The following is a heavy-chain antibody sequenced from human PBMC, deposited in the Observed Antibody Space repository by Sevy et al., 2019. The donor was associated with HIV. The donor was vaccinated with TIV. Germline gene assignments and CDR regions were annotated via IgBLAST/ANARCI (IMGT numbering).Heavy chain of an antibody. J-gene: IGHJ6*03. CDR2: ISSSSSYI. Sequence: GGSLRLSCAASGFTFSSYSMNWVRQAPGKGLEWVSSISSSSSYIYYADSVKGRFTISRDNAKNSSDLQMNSLRAEDTAVYYCARDRTVAVAGTSDYYYYYMDVWGKGTTVTVSS. V-gene: IGHV3-21*01. CDR1: GFTFSSYS. CDR3: ARDRTVAVAGTSDYYYYYMDV. D-gene: IGHD6-19*01.